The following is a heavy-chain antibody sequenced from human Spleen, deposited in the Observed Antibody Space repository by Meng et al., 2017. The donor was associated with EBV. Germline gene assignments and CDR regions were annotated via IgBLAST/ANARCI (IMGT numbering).Heavy chain of an antibody. CDR2: ISAHSGNT. CDR1: GFTFSNYL. Sequence: QVQLVQSGAEVKRPXXSVKGSCKASGFTFSNYLINWVRQAPGQGLEWMGWISAHSGNTKSSQKFQGRVAITADEVTTTAYMEVMSLTFDDTAVYYCARANCRHGTCFSGLDPWGQGTLVTVSS. D-gene: IGHD2-15*01. V-gene: IGHV1-18*01. CDR3: ARANCRHGTCFSGLDP. J-gene: IGHJ5*02.